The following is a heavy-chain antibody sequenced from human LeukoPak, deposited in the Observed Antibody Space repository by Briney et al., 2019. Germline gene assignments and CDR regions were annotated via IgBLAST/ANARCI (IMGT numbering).Heavy chain of an antibody. CDR1: GGTFSSYA. V-gene: IGHV1-18*01. Sequence: PSVKVSCKASGGTFSSYAISWVRQAPGQGLEWMGWISAYNGNTNYAQKLQGRVTMTTDTSTSTAYMELRSLRSDDTAVYYCARRGIAARRNWFDPWGQGTLVPSPQ. CDR2: ISAYNGNT. CDR3: ARRGIAARRNWFDP. J-gene: IGHJ5*02. D-gene: IGHD6-6*01.